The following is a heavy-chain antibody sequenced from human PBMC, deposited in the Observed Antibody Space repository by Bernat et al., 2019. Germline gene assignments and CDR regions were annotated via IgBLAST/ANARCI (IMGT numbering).Heavy chain of an antibody. Sequence: QVQLQESGPGLVKPSETLSLTCTVSGGSISSYYWSWIRQPPGKGLEWIGDIYYSGSTNYNPSLKSRVTIPVDTSKNQFSLKLSSVTAADTAVYYCARDLAYSSSWYGYYYGMDVWGQGTTVTVSS. CDR3: ARDLAYSSSWYGYYYGMDV. CDR1: GGSISSYY. CDR2: IYYSGST. J-gene: IGHJ6*02. V-gene: IGHV4-59*01. D-gene: IGHD6-13*01.